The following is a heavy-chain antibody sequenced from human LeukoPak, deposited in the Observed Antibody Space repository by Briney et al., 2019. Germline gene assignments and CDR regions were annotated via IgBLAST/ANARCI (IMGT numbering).Heavy chain of an antibody. D-gene: IGHD3-10*01. CDR1: GYSFSSYA. V-gene: IGHV3-23*01. J-gene: IGHJ3*02. CDR2: ISGSGGST. Sequence: GGSLRLSCAASGYSFSSYAMSWDRKPPRTGLHLVSAISGSGGSTYYADSVKGRFTISRDNSKNTLYLQMKSLRAEDTAVYYCAKGTGVRGALGAFDIWGQGTMVTVSS. CDR3: AKGTGVRGALGAFDI.